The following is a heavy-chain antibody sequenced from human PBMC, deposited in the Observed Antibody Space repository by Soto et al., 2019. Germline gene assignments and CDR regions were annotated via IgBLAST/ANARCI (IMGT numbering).Heavy chain of an antibody. Sequence: QAQLMQSGAEVKEPGSSVKVSCKASGGTFSGYAISWVRQAPGQGLEWLGGIIPIFGITNYAQKYQNSLTIAADESWATVYMDLRSLTSEDSDIYYCARDPRSITGTTSSEDFQHWGQGTLVSVS. V-gene: IGHV1-69*01. D-gene: IGHD1-1*01. CDR2: IIPIFGIT. CDR3: ARDPRSITGTTSSEDFQH. CDR1: GGTFSGYA. J-gene: IGHJ1*01.